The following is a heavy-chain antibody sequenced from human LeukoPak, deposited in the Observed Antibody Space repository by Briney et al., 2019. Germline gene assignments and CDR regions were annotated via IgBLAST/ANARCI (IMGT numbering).Heavy chain of an antibody. J-gene: IGHJ6*02. D-gene: IGHD2-21*01. CDR2: VSYDGSSE. CDR1: GFTFSSYS. V-gene: IGHV3-30-3*01. CDR3: ARDRVLYFYYGMDV. Sequence: GGSLRLSCAASGFTFSSYSIHWVRQAPGKGLEWVAVVSYDGSSENYADSVKGRFTIPRDNSKNTLYLQMNSLRAEDTAVYYCARDRVLYFYYGMDVWGQGTTVTVSS.